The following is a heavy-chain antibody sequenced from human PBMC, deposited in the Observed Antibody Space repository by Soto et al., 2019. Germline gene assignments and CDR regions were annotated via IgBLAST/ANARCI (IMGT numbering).Heavy chain of an antibody. Sequence: EVQVVESGGGLIQPGGSLRLSCEVSGFSVTANYMSWVRQAPGKGLEWVSVIYSGGSTYYIDSVKGRFSISRDISRNTLYLQRHNLSAEDKDVYYCHRYRYWGQGTLVTVSS. CDR2: IYSGGST. CDR3: HRYRY. J-gene: IGHJ4*02. V-gene: IGHV3-53*01. CDR1: GFSVTANY. D-gene: IGHD1-26*01.